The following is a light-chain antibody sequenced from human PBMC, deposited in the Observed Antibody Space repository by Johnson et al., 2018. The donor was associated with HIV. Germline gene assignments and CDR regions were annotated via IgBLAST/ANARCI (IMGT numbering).Light chain of an antibody. J-gene: IGLJ1*01. CDR1: SSNIGNNY. Sequence: QSVLTQPPSVSAAPGQKVTISCSGSSSNIGNNYVSWYQQLPGTAPKLLIYDNNKRPSGIPDRFSGSKSGTSATLGITGLQTGDEADYYCGTWDNSLNTGVFGTGTTVTVL. CDR3: GTWDNSLNTGV. CDR2: DNN. V-gene: IGLV1-51*01.